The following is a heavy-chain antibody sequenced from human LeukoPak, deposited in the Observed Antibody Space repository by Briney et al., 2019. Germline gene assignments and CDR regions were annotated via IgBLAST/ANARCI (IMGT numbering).Heavy chain of an antibody. CDR1: GITFGNNW. J-gene: IGHJ4*02. D-gene: IGHD2-21*02. Sequence: GGSLRLSCAASGITFGNNWMHWVRHGPGKGLVWISRINRDGGGAIYADSVKGRFTVSRDNAKNTLYLQMNSLGAEDTAIYFCARETPNCGGDCFDYWGQGTLVTVSS. CDR2: INRDGGGA. CDR3: ARETPNCGGDCFDY. V-gene: IGHV3-74*01.